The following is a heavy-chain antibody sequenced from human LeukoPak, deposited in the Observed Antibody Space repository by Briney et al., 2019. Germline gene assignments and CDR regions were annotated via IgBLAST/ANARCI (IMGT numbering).Heavy chain of an antibody. Sequence: PGGSLRLSCTASGFTFSAYPMTWVRQAPGKGLEWVSYISGSGDIIYYADSVKGRFTISRDNAKNSLYLQMDSLKTEDTAVYYCSALTPGVLVAVPFDPWGQGTLVTVSS. CDR1: GFTFSAYP. D-gene: IGHD2-15*01. J-gene: IGHJ5*02. CDR3: SALTPGVLVAVPFDP. CDR2: ISGSGDII. V-gene: IGHV3-48*04.